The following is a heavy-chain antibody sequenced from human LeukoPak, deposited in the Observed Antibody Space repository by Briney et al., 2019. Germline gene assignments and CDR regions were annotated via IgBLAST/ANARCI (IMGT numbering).Heavy chain of an antibody. Sequence: GGSLRLSCAASGFTFSSYAMSWVRQAPGKGLEWVSAISGSGGSTYYADSVKGRFTISRDNSKNTLYLQMNSLRAEDTAVYYCAKVRFGYDFWSGYLSYWGQGTLVTVSS. CDR1: GFTFSSYA. J-gene: IGHJ4*02. CDR3: AKVRFGYDFWSGYLSY. V-gene: IGHV3-23*01. D-gene: IGHD3-3*01. CDR2: ISGSGGST.